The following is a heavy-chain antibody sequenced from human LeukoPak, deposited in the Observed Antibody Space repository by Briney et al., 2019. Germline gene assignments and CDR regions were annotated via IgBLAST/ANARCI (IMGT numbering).Heavy chain of an antibody. V-gene: IGHV4-59*01. Sequence: SETLSLTCTVSGGSISSYYWSWIRQPPGKGLEWIGYIYYSGSTNYNPSLKSRVTISVDTSNNQFSLKLSSVTAADTAVYYCARDDYYGSFDYWGQGTLVTVSS. CDR3: ARDDYYGSFDY. CDR2: IYYSGST. D-gene: IGHD3-10*01. CDR1: GGSISSYY. J-gene: IGHJ4*02.